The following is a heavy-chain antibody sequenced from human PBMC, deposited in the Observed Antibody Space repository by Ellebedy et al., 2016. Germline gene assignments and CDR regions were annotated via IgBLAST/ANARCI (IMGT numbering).Heavy chain of an antibody. D-gene: IGHD5-12*01. CDR2: ISFDGSNK. CDR3: ASQALQGGSGYGYMIAN. Sequence: GGSLRLSCAASGFAFSTYIMHWVRQAPGKGLEWVALISFDGSNKYYADSVKGRFTISRDNSKNTLYLEVNSLRAEDTAVYYCASQALQGGSGYGYMIANWGQGTLVTVSS. CDR1: GFAFSTYI. V-gene: IGHV3-30*04. J-gene: IGHJ4*02.